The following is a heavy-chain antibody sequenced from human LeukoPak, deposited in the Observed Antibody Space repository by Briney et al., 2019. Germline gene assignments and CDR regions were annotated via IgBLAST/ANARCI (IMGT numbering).Heavy chain of an antibody. D-gene: IGHD6-13*01. CDR1: GFTFSSYG. V-gene: IGHV3-30*02. CDR3: AKAYQLVHGTNWFDP. CDR2: IRYDGSNK. J-gene: IGHJ5*02. Sequence: GGSLRLSCAASGFTFSSYGMHWVRQAPGKGLEWVAFIRYDGSNKYYVGSVKGRFTISRDNSKNTLYLQMNSLRAEDTAVYYCAKAYQLVHGTNWFDPWGQGTLVTVSS.